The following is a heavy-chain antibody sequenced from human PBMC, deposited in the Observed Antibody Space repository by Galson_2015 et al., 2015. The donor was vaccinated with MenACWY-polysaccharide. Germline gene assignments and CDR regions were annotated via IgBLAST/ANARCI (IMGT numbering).Heavy chain of an antibody. J-gene: IGHJ5*02. CDR1: GFSFTTYA. CDR3: ARGRSGYDGRSDS. CDR2: ISGSGDTA. D-gene: IGHD5-12*01. Sequence: SLRLSCAASGFSFTTYAMSWVRQAPGKGLEWVSAISGSGDTAYYADSVKGRFTISRDRSKNTLYLQVSGLRAEDTAMYYCARGRSGYDGRSDSWVQGTLVTVSS. V-gene: IGHV3-23*01.